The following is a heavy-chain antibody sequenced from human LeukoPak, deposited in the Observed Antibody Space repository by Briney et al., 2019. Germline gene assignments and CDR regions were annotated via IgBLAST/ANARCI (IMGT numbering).Heavy chain of an antibody. CDR2: IKHDGSEK. D-gene: IGHD3-22*01. J-gene: IGHJ4*02. CDR3: ATPLDYYDRSDSHQGGD. V-gene: IGHV3-7*03. Sequence: GGSLRLSCEASGLTFSRHWMTWVRQAPGKGLEWVANIKHDGSEKNYVDSVKGRFTISRDNAKNSLYLQMNSLRAEDTAVYYCATPLDYYDRSDSHQGGDWGQGTLVTVSS. CDR1: GLTFSRHW.